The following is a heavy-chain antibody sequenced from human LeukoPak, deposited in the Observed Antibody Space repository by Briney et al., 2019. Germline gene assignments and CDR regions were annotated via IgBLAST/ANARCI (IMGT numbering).Heavy chain of an antibody. CDR2: ISYDGSNK. CDR3: AKDSYGGNTDIGY. Sequence: PGGSLRLSCAASGFTFSSYGMHWVRQAPGKGLEWVAVISYDGSNKYYADSVKGRFTISRDNSKNTLYLQMNSLRAEDTAVYYCAKDSYGGNTDIGYWGQGTLVTVSS. CDR1: GFTFSSYG. D-gene: IGHD4-23*01. J-gene: IGHJ4*02. V-gene: IGHV3-30*18.